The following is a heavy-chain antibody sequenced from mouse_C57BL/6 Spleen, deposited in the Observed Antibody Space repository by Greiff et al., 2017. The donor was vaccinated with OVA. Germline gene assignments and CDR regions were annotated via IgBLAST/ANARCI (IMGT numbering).Heavy chain of an antibody. V-gene: IGHV1-4*01. CDR1: GYTFTSYT. CDR2: INPSSGYT. J-gene: IGHJ1*03. CDR3: ARDGGDWYFDV. Sequence: LVESGAELARPGASVKMSCKASGYTFTSYTMHWVKQRPGQGLEWIGYINPSSGYTKYNQKFKDKATLTADKSSSTAYMQLSSLTSEDSAVYYCARDGGDWYFDVWGTGTTVTVSS.